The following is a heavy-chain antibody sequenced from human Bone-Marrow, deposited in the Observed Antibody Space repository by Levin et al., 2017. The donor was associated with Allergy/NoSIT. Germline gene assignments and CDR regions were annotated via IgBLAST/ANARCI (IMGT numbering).Heavy chain of an antibody. CDR1: GYSFTSFW. D-gene: IGHD3-10*01. CDR2: IYIRDSDT. J-gene: IGHJ4*02. Sequence: GESLKISCKGSGYSFTSFWIGWVRQMPGKGLEWMGLIYIRDSDTTYSPSFQGQVTISADKSINTAYLEWSSLKASDTAIYYCASALWDGSAPAYWGQGTLVTVSS. V-gene: IGHV5-51*01. CDR3: ASALWDGSAPAY.